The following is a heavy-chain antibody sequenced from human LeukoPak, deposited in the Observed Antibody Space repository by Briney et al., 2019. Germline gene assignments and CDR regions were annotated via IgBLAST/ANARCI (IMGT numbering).Heavy chain of an antibody. CDR3: ANRSGYTTGWFFDF. J-gene: IGHJ4*02. CDR2: ISGSGDNT. D-gene: IGHD5-12*01. Sequence: GGSLRLSCAASGFSFSSYAMSWVRQAPGKGLEWVSSISGSGDNTYYAESVKGRFTISRDNSKNTLFLQINSLRAEDTAVFDCANRSGYTTGWFFDFWGQGTLVTVSS. V-gene: IGHV3-23*01. CDR1: GFSFSSYA.